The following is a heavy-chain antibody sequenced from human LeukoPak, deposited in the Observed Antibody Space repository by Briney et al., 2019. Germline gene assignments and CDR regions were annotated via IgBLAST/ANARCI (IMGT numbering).Heavy chain of an antibody. CDR3: AKIYGSGSSLWYFDL. V-gene: IGHV3-48*03. J-gene: IGHJ2*01. CDR1: GFTFSSYE. D-gene: IGHD3-10*01. CDR2: ISSSGSTI. Sequence: GGSLRLSCAASGFTFSSYEMNWVRQAPGKGLEWVSYISSSGSTIYYADSVKGRFTISRDNAKNSLYLQMNSLRAEDTAVYYCAKIYGSGSSLWYFDLWGRGTLVTVSS.